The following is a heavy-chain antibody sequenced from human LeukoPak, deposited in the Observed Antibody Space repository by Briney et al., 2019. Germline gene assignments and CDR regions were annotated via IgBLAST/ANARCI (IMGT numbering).Heavy chain of an antibody. V-gene: IGHV4-61*02. D-gene: IGHD5-12*01. J-gene: IGHJ4*02. Sequence: ASETLSLTCTVSGGSISSGSYYWSWIRQPAGKGLEWIGRIYTSGSTNYNPSLKSRVTISVDTSKNQFSLKLSSVTATDTAVYYCAREIALRGYSGYDYWGQGTLVTVSS. CDR1: GGSISSGSYY. CDR2: IYTSGST. CDR3: AREIALRGYSGYDY.